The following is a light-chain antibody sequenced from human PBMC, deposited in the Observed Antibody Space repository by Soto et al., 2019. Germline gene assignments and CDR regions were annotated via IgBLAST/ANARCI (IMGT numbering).Light chain of an antibody. V-gene: IGKV3-20*01. J-gene: IGKJ4*01. CDR2: GAS. CDR1: QSVTNNF. Sequence: PGERATLSCGASQSVTNNFLAWYQQKPGQAPRLLIYGASSRATGVPDRFSGSGSGTDFTLTISRLEPGDFAVYYCQQYGSSRLTFGGGTKVEIK. CDR3: QQYGSSRLT.